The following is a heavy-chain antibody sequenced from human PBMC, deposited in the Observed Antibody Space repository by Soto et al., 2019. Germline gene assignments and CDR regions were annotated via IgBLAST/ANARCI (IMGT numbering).Heavy chain of an antibody. CDR2: ISGSGGST. CDR1: GFTFSSYA. CDR3: AKYHPAAPPRDILLVPAAVYYYHLAV. J-gene: IGHJ6*03. V-gene: IGHV3-23*01. Sequence: GGSLRLSCAASGFTFSSYAMSWVRQAPGKGLEWVSAISGSGGSTYYADSVKGRFTISRDNSKNTLYLQMNSLRAEDTAVYYCAKYHPAAPPRDILLVPAAVYYYHLAVWGKGTTVTVAS. D-gene: IGHD2-2*01.